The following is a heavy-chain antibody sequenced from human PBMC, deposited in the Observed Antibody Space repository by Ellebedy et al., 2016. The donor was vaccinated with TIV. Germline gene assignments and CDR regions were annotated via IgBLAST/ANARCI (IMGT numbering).Heavy chain of an antibody. Sequence: AASVKVSCKASGYTFTSYAMHWVRQAPGQGLEWMGWISTHNGNTNYAQKFQGRLTMTIDTSTSTAYMDLRSLRSDDTAVFYCARDEEGYRSYDEEGVFDYWGQGTLVTVSS. CDR2: ISTHNGNT. J-gene: IGHJ4*02. CDR1: GYTFTSYA. V-gene: IGHV1-18*01. CDR3: ARDEEGYRSYDEEGVFDY. D-gene: IGHD5-12*01.